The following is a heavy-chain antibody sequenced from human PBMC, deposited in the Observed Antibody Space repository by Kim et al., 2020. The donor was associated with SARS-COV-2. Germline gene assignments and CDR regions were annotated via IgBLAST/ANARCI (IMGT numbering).Heavy chain of an antibody. J-gene: IGHJ6*02. V-gene: IGHV4-31*03. Sequence: SETLSLTCSVSAGSVNSASYFWSWIRQHPEKGLEWIGYINYSGSTQYNPSLKSRVTISVDTSKNQYSLKLSSVTHADTAVYYCARVKGDTRSWPPYRMAAGGQGTMVTVPS. CDR2: INYSGST. CDR3: ARVKGDTRSWPPYRMAA. CDR1: AGSVNSASYF. D-gene: IGHD6-13*01.